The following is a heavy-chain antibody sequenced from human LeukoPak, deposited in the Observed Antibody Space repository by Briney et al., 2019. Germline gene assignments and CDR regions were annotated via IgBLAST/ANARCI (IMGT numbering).Heavy chain of an antibody. CDR1: GGSISSYY. D-gene: IGHD3-22*01. J-gene: IGHJ4*02. CDR3: ARLYYYDSSGYSSGDY. Sequence: SETLSLTCTVSGGSISSYYWSWIRQPPGKGLEWIGYIYYSGSTNYNPSLKSRVTISVGTSKNQFSLKLSSVTAADTAVYYCARLYYYDSSGYSSGDYWGQGTLVTVSS. CDR2: IYYSGST. V-gene: IGHV4-59*01.